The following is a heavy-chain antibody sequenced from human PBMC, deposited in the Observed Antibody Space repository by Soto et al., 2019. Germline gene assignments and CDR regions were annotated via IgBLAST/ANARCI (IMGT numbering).Heavy chain of an antibody. V-gene: IGHV3-21*01. CDR2: ISSSSSYI. Sequence: EVQLVESGGGLVKPGGSLRLSCAASGFTFSSYSMNWVRQAPGKGLEWVSSISSSSSYIYYADSVKGRFTISRDNAKNSLYLQMNSLRAEDTAVYYCARDNGSSCYPPWNYYYGMDVWGQGTTVTVSS. CDR3: ARDNGSSCYPPWNYYYGMDV. CDR1: GFTFSSYS. D-gene: IGHD6-13*01. J-gene: IGHJ6*02.